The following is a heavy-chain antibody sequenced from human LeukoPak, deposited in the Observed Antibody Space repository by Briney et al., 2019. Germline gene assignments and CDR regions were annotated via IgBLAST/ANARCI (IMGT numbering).Heavy chain of an antibody. CDR2: ISSSSSYI. D-gene: IGHD1-1*01. Sequence: GGSLRLSCAASGFTFSSYSMNWVRQAPGKGLEWVSSISSSSSYIYYADSVKGRFTISRDNAENSLYLQMNSLRAEDTAVYYCALAGTTWAFDYWGQGTLVTVSS. J-gene: IGHJ4*02. CDR3: ALAGTTWAFDY. CDR1: GFTFSSYS. V-gene: IGHV3-21*01.